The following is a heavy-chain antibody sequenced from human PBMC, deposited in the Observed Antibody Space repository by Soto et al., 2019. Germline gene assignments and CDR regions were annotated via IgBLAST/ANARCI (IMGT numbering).Heavy chain of an antibody. D-gene: IGHD2-21*02. V-gene: IGHV4-30-2*01. J-gene: IGHJ5*02. CDR1: GGSISSGFYS. Sequence: SETLSLTCAVSGGSISSGFYSWSWIRQPPGQGLEWIGYIYNSGNTYYNPSLMSRVTISVDRSQNHFSLKLTSVTAADTAVYYCARGSDGVWNWFDPWGQGTQVTVS. CDR2: IYNSGNT. CDR3: ARGSDGVWNWFDP.